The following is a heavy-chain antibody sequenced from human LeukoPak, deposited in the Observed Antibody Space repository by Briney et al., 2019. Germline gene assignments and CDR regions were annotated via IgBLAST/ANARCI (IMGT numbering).Heavy chain of an antibody. CDR1: GFTFSSYS. Sequence: GGSLRLSCAASGFTFSSYSMNWVRQAPGKGLEWVSSISSSSSYIYYADSVKDRFTISRDNAKNSLYLQMNSLRAEDTAVYYCARDQGSYGSGSYLDYWGQGTLVTVSS. V-gene: IGHV3-21*01. CDR2: ISSSSSYI. CDR3: ARDQGSYGSGSYLDY. J-gene: IGHJ4*02. D-gene: IGHD3-10*01.